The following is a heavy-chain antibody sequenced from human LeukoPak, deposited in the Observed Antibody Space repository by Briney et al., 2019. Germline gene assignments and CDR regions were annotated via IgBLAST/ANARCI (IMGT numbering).Heavy chain of an antibody. V-gene: IGHV3-30-3*01. D-gene: IGHD4-17*01. CDR1: GFIFSSYT. CDR2: ISYDGSNK. J-gene: IGHJ4*02. CDR3: ASSGLTTVTYIDY. Sequence: GGSLRLSCAASGFIFSSYTMNWVRQAPGKGLEWVAVISYDGSNKYYADSVKGRFTISRDNSKNTLYLQMNSLRAEDTAVYYCASSGLTTVTYIDYWGQGTLVTVSS.